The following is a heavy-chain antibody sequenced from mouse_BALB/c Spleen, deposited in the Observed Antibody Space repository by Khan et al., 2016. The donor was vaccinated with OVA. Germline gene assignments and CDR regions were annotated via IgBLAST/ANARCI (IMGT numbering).Heavy chain of an antibody. CDR3: AREASSWDFSFPY. D-gene: IGHD4-1*01. Sequence: VQLQQSGPELVEPGASVKMSCKASGYTFTNYVMHWVKQKPGQGLEWIGYINPYNAGTRYNEKFKGKAKLTYDISSTTAYMELSSLTSEDSAVYYCAREASSWDFSFPYWGQGTLVTVSA. CDR1: GYTFTNYV. V-gene: IGHV1S136*01. CDR2: INPYNAGT. J-gene: IGHJ3*01.